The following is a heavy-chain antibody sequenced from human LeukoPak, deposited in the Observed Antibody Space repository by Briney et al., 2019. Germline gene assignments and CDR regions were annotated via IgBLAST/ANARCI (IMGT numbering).Heavy chain of an antibody. CDR1: GFTFSSYW. CDR2: IKQDGSEK. V-gene: IGHV3-7*01. J-gene: IGHJ3*02. CDR3: ARALLNYKSRWEGDYYDSSGYYSDAFDI. Sequence: GGSLRLSCAASGFTFSSYWMSWVRQAPGKGLEWVANIKQDGSEKYYVDSVKGRFTISRDNAKNSLYLQMNSLRAEDTAVYYCARALLNYKSRWEGDYYDSSGYYSDAFDIWGQGTMVTVSS. D-gene: IGHD3-22*01.